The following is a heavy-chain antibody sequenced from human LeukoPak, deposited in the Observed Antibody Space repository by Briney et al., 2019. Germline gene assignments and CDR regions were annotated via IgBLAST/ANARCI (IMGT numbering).Heavy chain of an antibody. Sequence: ASVKVSCKASGYTFISNGISWVRQAPGQGLEWMGWISAYNGNTNYAQKLQGRVTMTTDTSTSTAYMELRSLRSDDTAVYYCVRDARNWNPRSQNWFDPWGQGTLVTVSS. CDR3: VRDARNWNPRSQNWFDP. V-gene: IGHV1-18*01. J-gene: IGHJ5*02. CDR1: GYTFISNG. CDR2: ISAYNGNT. D-gene: IGHD1-1*01.